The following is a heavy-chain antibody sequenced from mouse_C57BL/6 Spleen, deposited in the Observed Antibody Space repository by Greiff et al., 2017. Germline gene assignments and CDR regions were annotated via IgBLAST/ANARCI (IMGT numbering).Heavy chain of an antibody. V-gene: IGHV5-4*01. CDR3: ARVGLTVARYFDV. D-gene: IGHD1-1*01. CDR1: GFTFSSYA. J-gene: IGHJ1*03. Sequence: EVQVVESGGGLVKPGGSLKLSCAASGFTFSSYAMSWVRQTPGKRLEWVATISDGGSYTYYPDNVKGRFTISRDNAKNNLYLQMSHLKSEDTAMYYCARVGLTVARYFDVWGTGTTVTVSS. CDR2: ISDGGSYT.